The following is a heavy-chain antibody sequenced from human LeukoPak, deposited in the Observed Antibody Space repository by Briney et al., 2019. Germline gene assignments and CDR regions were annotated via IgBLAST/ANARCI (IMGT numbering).Heavy chain of an antibody. J-gene: IGHJ5*02. V-gene: IGHV1-69*01. Sequence: ASAKVSCKASGGTFSSYAISWVRQAPGQGLEWMGGIIPIFGTANYAQKFQGRVTITADESTSTAYMELSSLRSEDTAVYYCARMGLLPAAIQSWGQGTLVTVSS. CDR1: GGTFSSYA. CDR2: IIPIFGTA. CDR3: ARMGLLPAAIQS. D-gene: IGHD2-2*02.